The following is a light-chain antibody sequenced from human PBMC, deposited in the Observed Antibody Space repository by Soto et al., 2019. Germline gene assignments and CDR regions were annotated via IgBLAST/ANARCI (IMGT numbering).Light chain of an antibody. Sequence: DIQMTQSPSTLSASVGDRVTITCRASQSISNWLAWFHQKPGKAPKLLIYEASSLQSGVPSRFSGSGSGTEFTLTFSTLQPDDFAAYYCQQYNTYPLTFGGGTKVEIK. V-gene: IGKV1-5*03. CDR3: QQYNTYPLT. J-gene: IGKJ4*01. CDR1: QSISNW. CDR2: EAS.